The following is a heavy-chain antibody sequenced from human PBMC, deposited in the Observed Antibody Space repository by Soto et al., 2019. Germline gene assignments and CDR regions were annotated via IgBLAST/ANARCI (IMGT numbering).Heavy chain of an antibody. J-gene: IGHJ4*02. Sequence: QVQLVHSGAEVKKPGSSVKVSCKASGGTFSSYAISWVRQAPGQGLEWMGGIIPIFGTANYAQKFQGRVTITADESKSTAYMELSSLRSEDTAVYYCARGAYSSGWYRGPTDYWGQGTLVTVSS. CDR3: ARGAYSSGWYRGPTDY. CDR1: GGTFSSYA. D-gene: IGHD6-19*01. CDR2: IIPIFGTA. V-gene: IGHV1-69*01.